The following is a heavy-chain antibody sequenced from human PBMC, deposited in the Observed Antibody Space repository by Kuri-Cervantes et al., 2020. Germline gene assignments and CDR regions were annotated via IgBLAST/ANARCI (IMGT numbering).Heavy chain of an antibody. J-gene: IGHJ3*02. Sequence: LKISCAASGFTFDYYAMHWVRQAPGKGLEWVSGISWNSGSIGYADSVKGRFTISRDNAKNSLYLQMNSLRAEDTAVYYCARVAAAGYYDAFDIWGQGTMVTVSS. CDR1: GFTFDYYA. CDR2: ISWNSGSI. D-gene: IGHD6-13*01. V-gene: IGHV3-9*01. CDR3: ARVAAAGYYDAFDI.